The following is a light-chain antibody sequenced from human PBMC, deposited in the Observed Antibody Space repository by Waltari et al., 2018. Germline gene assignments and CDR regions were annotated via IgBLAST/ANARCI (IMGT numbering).Light chain of an antibody. CDR2: DAS. CDR3: QKYRTLPAT. CDR1: QSVSRT. Sequence: EIVLTQSPGSLTLSIWVRAALSYRASQSVSRTLAWYQQKPGQAPRLLIYDASSRATGIPDRVSGSGSGTDFSLTSSRLEPEDFAVYYCQKYRTLPATFGQGTKVEIK. V-gene: IGKV3-20*01. J-gene: IGKJ1*01.